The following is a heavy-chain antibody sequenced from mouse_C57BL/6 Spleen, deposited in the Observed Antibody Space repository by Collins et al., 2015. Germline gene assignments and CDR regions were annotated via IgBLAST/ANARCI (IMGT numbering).Heavy chain of an antibody. CDR2: IHPNSGST. V-gene: IGHV1-64*01. CDR1: GYTFTSYW. Sequence: QVQLQQPGAELVKPGASVKLSCKASGYTFTSYWMHWVKQRPGQGLEWIGMIHPNSGSTNYNEKFKSKATLTVDKSSSTAYMQLSSLTSEDSAVYYCARDFNYYGSSPRYYAMDYWGQGTSVTVSS. CDR3: ARDFNYYGSSPRYYAMDY. J-gene: IGHJ4*01. D-gene: IGHD1-1*01.